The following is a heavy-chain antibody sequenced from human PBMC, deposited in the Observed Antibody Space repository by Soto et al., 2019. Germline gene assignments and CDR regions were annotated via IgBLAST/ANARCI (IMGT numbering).Heavy chain of an antibody. CDR3: ARDLWGYCGTDCYPLDV. D-gene: IGHD2-21*02. J-gene: IGHJ6*02. Sequence: SETLSLTCTVSGGSISRYYWSWIRQPPGKGLEWIGYLYNTGSTIYNPSLKSRVTISVDTSKNQFSLKLNSLTAADTAVYYCARDLWGYCGTDCYPLDVWGQGTTVTVS. V-gene: IGHV4-59*01. CDR1: GGSISRYY. CDR2: LYNTGST.